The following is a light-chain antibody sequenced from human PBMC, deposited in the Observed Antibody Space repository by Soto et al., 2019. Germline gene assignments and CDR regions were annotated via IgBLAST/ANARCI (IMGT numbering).Light chain of an antibody. CDR2: GVT. J-gene: IGKJ5*01. CDR3: QQSSSTLPIT. CDR1: QNISTY. V-gene: IGKV3-11*01. Sequence: EIVLTQSPATLSLSPGEGASLSCRASQNISTYLAWYQQRPGQVPRLLIYGVTKRAPAIPPRFSGSGSGTDFTLSVSGLETEDFATYWCQQSSSTLPITFGQGTRLDIK.